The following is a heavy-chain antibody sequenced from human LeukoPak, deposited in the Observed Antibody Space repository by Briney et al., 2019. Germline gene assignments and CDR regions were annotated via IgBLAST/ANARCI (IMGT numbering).Heavy chain of an antibody. CDR3: ARDRSSSYLFDP. V-gene: IGHV1-8*01. CDR1: GYTFTSYD. Sequence: GASVKVSCKASGYTFTSYDINWVRQATGQGREWMGWMNPNSGNTGYAQKFQGRVTMTRNTSISTAYMELSSLRSEDTAVYYCARDRSSSYLFDPWGQGTLVTVSS. D-gene: IGHD6-6*01. CDR2: MNPNSGNT. J-gene: IGHJ5*02.